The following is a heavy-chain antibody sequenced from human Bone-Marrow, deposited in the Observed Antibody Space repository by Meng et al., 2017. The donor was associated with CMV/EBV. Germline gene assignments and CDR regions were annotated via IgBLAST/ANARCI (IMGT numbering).Heavy chain of an antibody. CDR1: GGSISSSSYY. CDR2: IYYSGST. V-gene: IGHV4-39*07. J-gene: IGHJ4*02. D-gene: IGHD3-3*01. Sequence: SETLSLTCTVSGGSISSSSYYWGWIRQPPGKGLEWIGSIYYSGSTYYNPALKSRVTISVDTSKNQFSLKLSSLTDADTAVYYCARGGATIFGVVIMPDYWGQGTLVTVSS. CDR3: ARGGATIFGVVIMPDY.